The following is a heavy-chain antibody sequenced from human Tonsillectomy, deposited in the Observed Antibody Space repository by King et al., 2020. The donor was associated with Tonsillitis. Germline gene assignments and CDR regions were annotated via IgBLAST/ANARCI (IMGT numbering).Heavy chain of an antibody. J-gene: IGHJ2*01. CDR2: IYYSGST. Sequence: QLQESGPGLVKPSQTLSLTCTVSGGSISSGAYYWSWIRQPPGKGLEWIGYIYYSGSTHYNPSLQSRLTISVDTSKNQFSLRLSSVTAADTAVYYCARASSSSWYFDLWGRGTLVTVSS. D-gene: IGHD6-13*01. V-gene: IGHV4-31*03. CDR1: GGSISSGAYY. CDR3: ARASSSSWYFDL.